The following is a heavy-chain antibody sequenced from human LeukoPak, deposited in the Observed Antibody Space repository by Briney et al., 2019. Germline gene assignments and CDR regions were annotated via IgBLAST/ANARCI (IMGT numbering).Heavy chain of an antibody. D-gene: IGHD5-12*01. Sequence: ASVKVSCKASGYTFTSYYMHWVRQAPGQGLEWMGIINPSGGSTSYAQKFQGRVTMTRDTSISTAYMELSRLRSDDTAVYYCARDIGYSGYDGGPYYYMDVWGKGTTVTISS. CDR2: INPSGGST. CDR3: ARDIGYSGYDGGPYYYMDV. CDR1: GYTFTSYY. J-gene: IGHJ6*03. V-gene: IGHV1-46*01.